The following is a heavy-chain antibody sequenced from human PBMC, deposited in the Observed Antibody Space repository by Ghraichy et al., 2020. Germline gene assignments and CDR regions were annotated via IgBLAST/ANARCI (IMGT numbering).Heavy chain of an antibody. V-gene: IGHV1-2*02. D-gene: IGHD1-7*01. CDR1: GYTFTGYY. J-gene: IGHJ6*02. Sequence: ASVKVSCKASGYTFTGYYMHWVRQAPGQGLEWMGWINPNSGGTNYAQKFQGRVTMTRDTSISTAYMELSRLRSDDTAVYYCATDNWNYGYYYYYGMDVWGQGTTVTVTS. CDR3: ATDNWNYGYYYYYGMDV. CDR2: INPNSGGT.